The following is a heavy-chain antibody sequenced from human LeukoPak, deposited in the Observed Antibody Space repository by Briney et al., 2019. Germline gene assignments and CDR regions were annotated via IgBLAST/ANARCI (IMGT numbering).Heavy chain of an antibody. Sequence: SSETLSLTCAVYGGSFSGYYWSWIRQPPGKGLEWIGEINHSGSTNYNPSLKSRVTISVDTSKNQFSLKLSSVTAADTAVYYCARGGGYDSSGYYPFDYWGQGTLVTVSS. V-gene: IGHV4-34*01. D-gene: IGHD3-22*01. CDR2: INHSGST. CDR1: GGSFSGYY. CDR3: ARGGGYDSSGYYPFDY. J-gene: IGHJ4*02.